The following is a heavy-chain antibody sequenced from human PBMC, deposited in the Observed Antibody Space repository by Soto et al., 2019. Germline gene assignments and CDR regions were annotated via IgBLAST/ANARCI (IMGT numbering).Heavy chain of an antibody. D-gene: IGHD3-9*01. CDR2: INHSGSN. CDR3: ARGGSNDWQVAFDI. CDR1: GGSFSTYY. J-gene: IGHJ3*02. V-gene: IGHV4-34*01. Sequence: SETLSLTCVVSGGSFSTYYYNWIRQSPGKGLEWIGEINHSGSNNYSPSLKSRVTMSLDTSKNQFSLKLTSVTAADTAVYYCARGGSNDWQVAFDIWGQGTMVTVSS.